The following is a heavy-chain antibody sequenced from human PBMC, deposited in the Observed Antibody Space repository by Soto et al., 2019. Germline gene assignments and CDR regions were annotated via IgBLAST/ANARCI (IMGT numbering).Heavy chain of an antibody. D-gene: IGHD2-2*01. Sequence: SVKVSCKASGGTFSSYAISWVRQGPGQGLEWMGGIIPIFGTANYAQKFQGRVTITADKSTSTAYMELSSLRSEDTAVYYCASTAARGRIYYYYGMDVWGQGTTVTVSS. CDR2: IIPIFGTA. J-gene: IGHJ6*02. V-gene: IGHV1-69*06. CDR3: ASTAARGRIYYYYGMDV. CDR1: GGTFSSYA.